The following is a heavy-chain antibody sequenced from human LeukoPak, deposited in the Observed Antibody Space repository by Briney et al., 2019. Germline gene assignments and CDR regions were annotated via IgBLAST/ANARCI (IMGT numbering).Heavy chain of an antibody. V-gene: IGHV3-7*01. J-gene: IGHJ4*01. CDR3: ARDGTAAGLYFDL. D-gene: IGHD6-13*01. CDR2: IRQDGGEK. CDR1: GFTFSSYW. Sequence: GGSLRLSCAVSGFTFSSYWMNWVRQAPGKGLEWVASIRQDGGEKSYVDSVKGRFTISRDNTKNSLYPQMNSLRAEDTAVYYCARDGTAAGLYFDLWGQGTLVTVSS.